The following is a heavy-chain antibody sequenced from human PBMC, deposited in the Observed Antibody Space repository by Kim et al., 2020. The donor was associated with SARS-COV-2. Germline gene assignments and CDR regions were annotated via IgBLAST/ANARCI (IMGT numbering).Heavy chain of an antibody. CDR3: AKRTMEMVFGIDY. Sequence: GGSLRLSCASSGFTFSSYAMSWVRQAPGKGLEWVSGISGSGGSTYYADSVKGRFTTFRDNSNNMLYLQMSSLRAEDTAVYYCAKRTMEMVFGIDYWGQGTLVTVSS. V-gene: IGHV3-23*01. J-gene: IGHJ4*02. CDR2: ISGSGGST. D-gene: IGHD3-10*01. CDR1: GFTFSSYA.